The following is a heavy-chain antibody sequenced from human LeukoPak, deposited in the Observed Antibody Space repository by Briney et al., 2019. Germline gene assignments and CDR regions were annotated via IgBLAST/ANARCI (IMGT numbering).Heavy chain of an antibody. CDR3: ARESSGRYPDY. V-gene: IGHV4-59*01. J-gene: IGHJ4*02. CDR1: GGSISSYY. CDR2: IYYSEST. Sequence: SETLSLTCTVSGGSISSYYWSWIRQPPGKGLEWIGYIYYSESTNYNPSLKSRVTISVDTSKNQFSLKLSSVTAADTAVYYCARESSGRYPDYWGQGTLVTVSS. D-gene: IGHD6-19*01.